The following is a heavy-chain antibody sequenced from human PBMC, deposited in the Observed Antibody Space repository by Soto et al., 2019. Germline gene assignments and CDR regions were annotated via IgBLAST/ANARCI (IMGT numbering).Heavy chain of an antibody. D-gene: IGHD3-16*02. J-gene: IGHJ4*02. CDR3: ARLAYYDYVWGSYRLLGYFDY. CDR1: GYSCTSYW. Sequence: GESLKISCKGSGYSCTSYWIGWVRQMPGKGLEWMGIIYPGDSDTRYSPSFQGQVTISADKSISTAYLQWSSLKASDTAMYYCARLAYYDYVWGSYRLLGYFDYWGQGTLVTVSS. CDR2: IYPGDSDT. V-gene: IGHV5-51*01.